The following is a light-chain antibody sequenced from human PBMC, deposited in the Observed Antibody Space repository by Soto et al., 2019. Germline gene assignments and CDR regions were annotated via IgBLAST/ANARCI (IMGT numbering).Light chain of an antibody. CDR3: QQYENYWT. J-gene: IGKJ1*01. CDR2: DSS. Sequence: DIQMTQSPSTLSATAGDRVTITCRASQSISSWLAWYQHKPGKAPKLLIYDSSNLDSGVPSRFSGSGSGTEFSLTISNLQPDDCATYYCQQYENYWTFGQGTKV. CDR1: QSISSW. V-gene: IGKV1-5*01.